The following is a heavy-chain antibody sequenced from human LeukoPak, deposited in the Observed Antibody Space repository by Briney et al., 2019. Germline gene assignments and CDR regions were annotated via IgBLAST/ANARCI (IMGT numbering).Heavy chain of an antibody. CDR3: AKVGRAATGRDWYFDL. J-gene: IGHJ2*01. Sequence: GGSLRLSCAASGFTFSSYAMSWVRQAPGKGLEWVSAIGGSGSSTYYADSVKGRFTISRDNSKNTLYLQMNSLRAEDTAVYYCAKVGRAATGRDWYFDLWGRGTLVTVSS. CDR1: GFTFSSYA. CDR2: IGGSGSST. D-gene: IGHD6-13*01. V-gene: IGHV3-23*01.